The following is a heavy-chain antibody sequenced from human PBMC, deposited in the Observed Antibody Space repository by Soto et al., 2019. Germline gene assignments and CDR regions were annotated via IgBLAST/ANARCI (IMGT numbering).Heavy chain of an antibody. CDR3: ARGPSGWFGYDY. J-gene: IGHJ4*02. CDR1: GFTFSSSW. CDR2: INSGATTT. D-gene: IGHD6-19*01. Sequence: EVQLVESGGGLVQPGGSLRLSCAASGFTFSSSWMHWVRQVPGKGLVWVSRINSGATTTNYADSVKGRFTISRDNAKNTLYLQMDSLTAEDTAVYYCARGPSGWFGYDYWGQGTLVTVSS. V-gene: IGHV3-74*01.